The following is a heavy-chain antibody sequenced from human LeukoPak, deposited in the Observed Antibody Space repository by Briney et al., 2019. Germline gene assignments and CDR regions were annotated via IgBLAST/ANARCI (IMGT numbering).Heavy chain of an antibody. CDR3: ARNSIAEAGILPKGRFDP. D-gene: IGHD6-13*01. J-gene: IGHJ5*02. CDR1: GYTFTGYY. Sequence: GASVKVSCKASGYTFTGYYMHWVRQAPGQGLEWMGWINPNSGGTNYAQKFQGRVTMTRDTSISTAYMELSRLRSDDTAVYYCARNSIAEAGILPKGRFDPWGQGTLVTVSS. V-gene: IGHV1-2*02. CDR2: INPNSGGT.